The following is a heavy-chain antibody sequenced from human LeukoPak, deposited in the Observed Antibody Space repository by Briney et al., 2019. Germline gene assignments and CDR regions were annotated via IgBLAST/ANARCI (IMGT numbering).Heavy chain of an antibody. Sequence: GGSLRLSCVASGFTFSSYAMSWVRQAPGKGREWVSAISGCGGSTYYADSVRGRFTISRANSKNTIYLQMNSLRAEDTAVYYCAKELYSSGWYDYWGQGTLVTVSS. CDR2: ISGCGGST. V-gene: IGHV3-23*01. CDR1: GFTFSSYA. J-gene: IGHJ4*02. D-gene: IGHD6-19*01. CDR3: AKELYSSGWYDY.